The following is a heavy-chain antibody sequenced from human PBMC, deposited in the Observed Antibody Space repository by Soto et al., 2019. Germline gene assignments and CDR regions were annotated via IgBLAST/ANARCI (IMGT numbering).Heavy chain of an antibody. J-gene: IGHJ6*03. D-gene: IGHD2-2*01. CDR3: ARVGGYCSSTSCHLEGYMDV. V-gene: IGHV1-8*01. Sequence: ASVKVSCKASGYTFTSYDINWVRQATGQGLEWMGWMNPNSGNTGYAQKFQGRVTMTRNTSISTAYMELSSLRSEDTAVYYCARVGGYCSSTSCHLEGYMDVWGKGTTVTVSS. CDR2: MNPNSGNT. CDR1: GYTFTSYD.